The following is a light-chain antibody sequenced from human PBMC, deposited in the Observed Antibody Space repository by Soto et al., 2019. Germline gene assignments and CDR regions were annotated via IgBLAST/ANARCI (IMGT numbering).Light chain of an antibody. Sequence: IHMTQSPSSLSASVGDRVTITCRASQRITTYLNWYQQKPGEAPKLLISTSSTLQRGVPSRFSASASGTDFTLTITSLQPADFATYFCQQTYSTPYTFGQGTKLEIK. J-gene: IGKJ2*01. CDR2: TSS. V-gene: IGKV1-39*01. CDR1: QRITTY. CDR3: QQTYSTPYT.